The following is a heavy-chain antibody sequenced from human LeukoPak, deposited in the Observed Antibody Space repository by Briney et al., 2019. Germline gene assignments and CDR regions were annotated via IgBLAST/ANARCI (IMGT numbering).Heavy chain of an antibody. CDR1: GFTVSSNY. V-gene: IGHV3-66*01. CDR2: LYSAGNT. Sequence: PGGSLRLSCAASGFTVSSNYMNWVRQAPGKGLEWVSVLYSAGNTYYADSVKGRFTISRDNAKNTLYLQMNSLRAEDTAVYHCARSKSWYSTDALDIWGQGTVVTVSS. J-gene: IGHJ3*02. D-gene: IGHD2-15*01. CDR3: ARSKSWYSTDALDI.